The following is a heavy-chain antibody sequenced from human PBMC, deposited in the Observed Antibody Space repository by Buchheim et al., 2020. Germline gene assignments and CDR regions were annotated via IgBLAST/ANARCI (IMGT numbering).Heavy chain of an antibody. D-gene: IGHD1-26*01. CDR3: AREVAGAEKWYFDL. CDR2: INSDGSST. J-gene: IGHJ2*01. Sequence: EVQLVESGGGLVQPGESLRLSCADSGFTFRTYWMSWVRQAPGKGLLWVSRINSDGSSTSYADSVKGRFTISRDNAKNTLYLQMNSLRVEDTAVYYCAREVAGAEKWYFDLWGRGTL. CDR1: GFTFRTYW. V-gene: IGHV3-74*01.